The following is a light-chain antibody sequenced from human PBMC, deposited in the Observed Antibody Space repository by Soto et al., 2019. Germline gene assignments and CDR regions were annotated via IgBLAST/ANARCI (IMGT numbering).Light chain of an antibody. CDR3: QKSYRTPFT. Sequence: DIQMTQSPSSLSASVGDRVTITCRASQSISSYLNWYQQKPGKAPKLLIYAASSLQSGVPSRFSGSGSGTDFTLTISSLQPEDFATYYCQKSYRTPFTFGPGTQVDIK. J-gene: IGKJ3*01. V-gene: IGKV1-39*01. CDR2: AAS. CDR1: QSISSY.